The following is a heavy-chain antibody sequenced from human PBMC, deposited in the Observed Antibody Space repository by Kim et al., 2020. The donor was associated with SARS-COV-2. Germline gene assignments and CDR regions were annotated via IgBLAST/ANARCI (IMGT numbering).Heavy chain of an antibody. V-gene: IGHV4-31*03. J-gene: IGHJ6*02. Sequence: SETLSLTCTVSGGSISSGGYYWSYIRQHPGKGLEWIGYIYYSGSTYYNPSLKIGVTISVDMSKKQFSLRLSSVTAADTAVYYCARAISGFSYGAAPYYGIDIGGQGTTATVSS. D-gene: IGHD5-18*01. CDR2: IYYSGST. CDR3: ARAISGFSYGAAPYYGIDI. CDR1: GGSISSGGYY.